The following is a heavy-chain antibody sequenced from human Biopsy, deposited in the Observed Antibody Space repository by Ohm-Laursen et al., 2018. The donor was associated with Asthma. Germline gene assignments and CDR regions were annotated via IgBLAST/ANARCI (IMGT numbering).Heavy chain of an antibody. V-gene: IGHV3-53*01. Sequence: SLRLSCSASGFTVSRDHMFWVRQAPGKGLEWVSVIYSGGTSHTADSVRGRFTIPRDFSKNTLHLQMHSLRVEDTAVYYCARGDSSGWSHYYFDYWGQGTLVTVSS. D-gene: IGHD6-19*01. CDR2: IYSGGTS. CDR3: ARGDSSGWSHYYFDY. J-gene: IGHJ4*02. CDR1: GFTVSRDH.